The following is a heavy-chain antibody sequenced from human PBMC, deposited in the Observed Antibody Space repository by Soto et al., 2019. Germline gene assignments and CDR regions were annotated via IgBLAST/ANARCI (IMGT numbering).Heavy chain of an antibody. CDR1: GGSISSYY. Sequence: LSLPCTVSGGSISSYYWSWIRQPPGKGLEWIGYIYYSGSTNYNPSLKSRVTISVDTSKNQFSLKLSSVTAADTAVYYCARGSPYDYVWGSYRYNWFDPWGQGTLVTVSS. V-gene: IGHV4-59*01. J-gene: IGHJ5*02. CDR2: IYYSGST. CDR3: ARGSPYDYVWGSYRYNWFDP. D-gene: IGHD3-16*02.